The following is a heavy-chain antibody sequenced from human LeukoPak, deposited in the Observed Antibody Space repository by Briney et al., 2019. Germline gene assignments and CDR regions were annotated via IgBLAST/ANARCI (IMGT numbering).Heavy chain of an antibody. CDR3: ARSPGFVDTNAGEWFDP. J-gene: IGHJ5*02. V-gene: IGHV4-59*01. CDR1: GGPISSYY. D-gene: IGHD3-10*01. CDR2: IYYSGST. Sequence: PSETLSLTCTVSGGPISSYYWSWIRQPPGKGLEWIGYIYYSGSTNYNPSLKSRVTMSIDTSKNQFSLKLSSVTAADTAVYYCARSPGFVDTNAGEWFDPWGQGAQIIVSS.